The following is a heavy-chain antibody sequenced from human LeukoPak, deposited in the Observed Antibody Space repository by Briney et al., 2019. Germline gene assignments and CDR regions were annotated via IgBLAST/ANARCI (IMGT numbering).Heavy chain of an antibody. V-gene: IGHV1-69*04. Sequence: SVKVSCKASGGTFSSYAINWVRQTPGQGLEWMGRIIPILGIANYAQKFQGRVAITADKSTSTAYMELSSLRSEDTAVYYCARSSSGGYYWGQGTLVTVSS. CDR1: GGTFSSYA. CDR3: ARSSSGGYY. J-gene: IGHJ4*02. CDR2: IIPILGIA. D-gene: IGHD6-13*01.